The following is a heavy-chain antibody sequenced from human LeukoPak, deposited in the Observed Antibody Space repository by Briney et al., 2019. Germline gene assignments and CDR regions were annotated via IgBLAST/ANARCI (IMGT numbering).Heavy chain of an antibody. CDR1: GFTFDDYA. CDR3: AKGSYSSGSNYFDY. V-gene: IGHV3-9*03. J-gene: IGHJ4*02. CDR2: ISWNSGSI. Sequence: GRSLRRSCAPSGFTFDDYAMHWVRQGPGKGLEWVSGISWNSGSIGYADSVKGRFTISRDNAKNSLYLQMNRLRAEDMALYYCAKGSYSSGSNYFDYWGQGTLVTV. D-gene: IGHD6-19*01.